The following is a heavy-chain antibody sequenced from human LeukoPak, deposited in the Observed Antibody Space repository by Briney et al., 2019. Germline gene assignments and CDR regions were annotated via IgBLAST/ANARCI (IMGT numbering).Heavy chain of an antibody. CDR3: ARYFGAY. Sequence: SETLSLTCAVYGGSFSGYYWSWIRQPPGKGLEWIGEINHSGSTNYNPSLKSRVTISVDTSKNQFSLKLSSVTAADTVVYYCARYFGAYWGQGTLVTVSS. J-gene: IGHJ4*02. V-gene: IGHV4-34*01. D-gene: IGHD2-21*01. CDR1: GGSFSGYY. CDR2: INHSGST.